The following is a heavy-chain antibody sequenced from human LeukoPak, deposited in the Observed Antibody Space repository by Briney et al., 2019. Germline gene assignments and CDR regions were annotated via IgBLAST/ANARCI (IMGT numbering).Heavy chain of an antibody. CDR1: GFTFSIYA. CDR2: ISYDGSNK. J-gene: IGHJ4*02. Sequence: GGSLRLSCAASGFTFSIYAMHWVRHAPGKGLEWVAVISYDGSNKYYADSVKGRFTISRDNSKNTLYLQMNSLRAEDTAVYYCARGLLLPYFDYWGQGPLVTVSS. CDR3: ARGLLLPYFDY. V-gene: IGHV3-30-3*01. D-gene: IGHD2-15*01.